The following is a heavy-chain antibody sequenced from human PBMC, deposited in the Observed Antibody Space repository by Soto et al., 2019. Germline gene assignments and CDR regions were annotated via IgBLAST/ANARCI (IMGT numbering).Heavy chain of an antibody. D-gene: IGHD5-12*01. Sequence: EVQLVESGGGLIQPGGSLRLSCAASGFTVSRNYMSWVRQAPGKGLEWVSVIYSGGSTYYADSVKGRFTISRDNSKNTLYLQMNSLRAEDTAVYYCAREGSHSGYDWNFDYWGQGTLVTVSS. J-gene: IGHJ4*02. CDR1: GFTVSRNY. CDR2: IYSGGST. V-gene: IGHV3-53*01. CDR3: AREGSHSGYDWNFDY.